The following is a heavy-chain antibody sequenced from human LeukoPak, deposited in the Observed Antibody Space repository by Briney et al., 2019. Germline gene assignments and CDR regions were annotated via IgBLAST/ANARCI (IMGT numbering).Heavy chain of an antibody. Sequence: GASVKVSCKASGYTFTSYYTHWVRQAPGQGLEWMGIINPSGGSTSYAQKFQGRVTMTRDTSTSTVYMELSSLRSEDTAVYYCARALLRLGQVDYWGQGTLVTVSS. V-gene: IGHV1-46*01. CDR2: INPSGGST. J-gene: IGHJ4*02. CDR1: GYTFTSYY. CDR3: ARALLRLGQVDY. D-gene: IGHD3-10*01.